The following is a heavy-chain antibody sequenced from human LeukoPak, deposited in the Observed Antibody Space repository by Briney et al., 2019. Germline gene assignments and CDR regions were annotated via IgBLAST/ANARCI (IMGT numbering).Heavy chain of an antibody. CDR3: ARVRGFCSGGSCLNDPFDI. CDR2: IHSSGST. V-gene: IGHV4-4*07. CDR1: GGSIGGYY. J-gene: IGHJ3*02. Sequence: SETLSLTCTVSGGSIGGYYWSWIRQPAGKGLEWIGRIHSSGSTNHNPPLKSRVTMSVDTSKNQFSLKLSSVTAADTAVYYCARVRGFCSGGSCLNDPFDIWGQGTMATVSS. D-gene: IGHD2-15*01.